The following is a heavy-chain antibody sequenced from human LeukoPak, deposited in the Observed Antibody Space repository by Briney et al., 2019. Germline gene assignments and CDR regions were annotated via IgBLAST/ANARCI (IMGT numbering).Heavy chain of an antibody. CDR3: ARDYYDSSGPYAFDI. J-gene: IGHJ3*02. Sequence: KPSETLSLTCTVSGGSIRSYFWSWIRQPPGKGLEWIGYIYYSGTSNYNPSLKSRVTISVDTSKNQFSLKLSSVTAADTAVYYCARDYYDSSGPYAFDIWGQGTMVTVSS. CDR2: IYYSGTS. V-gene: IGHV4-59*12. D-gene: IGHD3-22*01. CDR1: GGSIRSYF.